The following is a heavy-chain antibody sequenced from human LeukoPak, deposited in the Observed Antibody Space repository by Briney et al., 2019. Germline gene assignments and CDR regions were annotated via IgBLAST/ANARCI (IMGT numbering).Heavy chain of an antibody. Sequence: ASVKVSCKASGYTFTGYYMHWVRQAPGQGLEWMGWINPNSGGTNYAQKFQGRVTMTRDTSISTAYMELSRLRSDDTAVYYCARAPYYDSWSGHRHYYYYMDVWGKGTTVTVSS. V-gene: IGHV1-2*02. D-gene: IGHD3-3*01. CDR3: ARAPYYDSWSGHRHYYYYMDV. CDR1: GYTFTGYY. CDR2: INPNSGGT. J-gene: IGHJ6*03.